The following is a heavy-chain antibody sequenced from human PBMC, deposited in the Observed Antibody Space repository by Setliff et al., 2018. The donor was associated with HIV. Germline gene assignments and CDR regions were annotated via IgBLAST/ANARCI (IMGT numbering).Heavy chain of an antibody. CDR2: IYYSGST. Sequence: KPSETLSLTCTVSGGSISSSSYYWGWIRQPPGKGLEWIGSIYYSGSTYYNPSLKSRVTISVDTSKNQFSLKLSSVTAADTAVYYCARDASQGAFDAFDIWGQGTMVTVSS. D-gene: IGHD1-26*01. J-gene: IGHJ3*02. CDR1: GGSISSSSYY. V-gene: IGHV4-39*07. CDR3: ARDASQGAFDAFDI.